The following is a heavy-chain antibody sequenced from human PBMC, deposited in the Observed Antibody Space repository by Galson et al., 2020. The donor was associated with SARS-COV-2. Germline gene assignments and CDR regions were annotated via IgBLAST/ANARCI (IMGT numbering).Heavy chain of an antibody. D-gene: IGHD3-10*01. V-gene: IGHV7-4-1*02. CDR2: INTNTGNP. CDR3: TRGPRGFDY. J-gene: IGHJ4*02. CDR1: GYTFSSYT. Sequence: ASVKVSCKASGYTFSSYTINWVRQAPGQGLEWVGWINTNTGNPTLAPALTGRFVLSLDTSVTTAFLQISSLKAEDSAVYYCTRGPRGFDYWGQGTLVTVSS.